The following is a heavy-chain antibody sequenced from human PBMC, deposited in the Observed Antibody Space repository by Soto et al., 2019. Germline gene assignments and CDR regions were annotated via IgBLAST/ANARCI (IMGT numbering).Heavy chain of an antibody. Sequence: EVQLLESGGGLVQPGGSLRLSCAASGFTFSSYAMSWVRQAPGKGLEWVSIIGVGGGDRYYPESVKGRFTISRYNSRDTLYMEMNSLRDEDTAVYYCARVRFGELVWGQVTLVTVSS. CDR1: GFTFSSYA. CDR2: IGVGGGDR. J-gene: IGHJ4*02. CDR3: ARVRFGELV. D-gene: IGHD3-10*01. V-gene: IGHV3-23*01.